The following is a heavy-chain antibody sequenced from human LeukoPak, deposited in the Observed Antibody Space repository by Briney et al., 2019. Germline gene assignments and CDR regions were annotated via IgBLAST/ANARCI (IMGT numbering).Heavy chain of an antibody. CDR2: ISWNSGSM. J-gene: IGHJ4*02. CDR1: GFTFDDYA. Sequence: GGSLRLSCAASGFTFDDYAMHWVRQAPGKGLEWVSGISWNSGSMGYADSVKGRFTISRDNAKNSLYLQMNSLRAEDTALYYCAKDDYDILTGSGGFDYWGQGTLVTVSS. D-gene: IGHD3-9*01. V-gene: IGHV3-9*01. CDR3: AKDDYDILTGSGGFDY.